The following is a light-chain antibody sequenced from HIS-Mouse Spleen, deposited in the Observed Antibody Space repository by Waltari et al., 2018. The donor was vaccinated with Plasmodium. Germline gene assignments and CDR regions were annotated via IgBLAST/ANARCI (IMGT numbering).Light chain of an antibody. CDR2: AAS. J-gene: IGKJ3*01. CDR1: QGISSY. Sequence: AIRMTQSPSSLSASTGDRVTITFRASQGISSYLAWYQKKPGKAPKRLIYAASTLQSGVPARFSGSGSGTDFTLTISCLQSEEFATYYCQQYYSYPFTFGPGTKVDIK. V-gene: IGKV1-8*01. CDR3: QQYYSYPFT.